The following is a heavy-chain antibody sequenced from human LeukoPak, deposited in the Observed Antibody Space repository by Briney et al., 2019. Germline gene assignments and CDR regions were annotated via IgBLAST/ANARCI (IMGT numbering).Heavy chain of an antibody. Sequence: SETLSLTCTVSGGSISSSSYYWGWIRQPPGKGLEWIGSIYYSGSTYYNPSLNSQVTISVDTSKNQFSLKLSSVTAADTAVYYCARLYNWNYGHYYYMDVWGKGTTVTVSS. CDR1: GGSISSSSYY. CDR2: IYYSGST. J-gene: IGHJ6*03. V-gene: IGHV4-39*07. CDR3: ARLYNWNYGHYYYMDV. D-gene: IGHD1-7*01.